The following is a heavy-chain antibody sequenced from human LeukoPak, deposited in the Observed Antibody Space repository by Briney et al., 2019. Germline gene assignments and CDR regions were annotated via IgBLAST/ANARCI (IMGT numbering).Heavy chain of an antibody. CDR2: ISQDGGEK. V-gene: IGHV3-7*01. J-gene: IGHJ4*02. CDR3: ARDSYRALEY. D-gene: IGHD1-14*01. Sequence: GGSLRLSCAASGFTFSNYWMNWVRQAPGKGLEWVAHISQDGGEKYYADSVKGRFTISRDNTKNSLFLHAHSQRAEDTAVYYCARDSYRALEYWGQGALVTVSS. CDR1: GFTFSNYW.